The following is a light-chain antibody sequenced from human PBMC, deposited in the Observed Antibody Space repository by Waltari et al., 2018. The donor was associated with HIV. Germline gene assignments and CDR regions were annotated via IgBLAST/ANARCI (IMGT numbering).Light chain of an antibody. CDR1: QSVSRN. CDR2: GAY. CDR3: QQYNNWGT. Sequence: EIVMTQSPATLSVSPGERATLSCRASQSVSRNLAWYQQKPGQAPRLLIYGAYTRATCIPARFSGSVSGTEFTLTISSLQSEDFAVYYCQQYNNWGTFGQGTKVEIK. V-gene: IGKV3-15*01. J-gene: IGKJ1*01.